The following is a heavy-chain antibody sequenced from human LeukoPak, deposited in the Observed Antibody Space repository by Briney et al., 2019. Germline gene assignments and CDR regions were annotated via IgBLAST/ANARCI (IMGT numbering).Heavy chain of an antibody. CDR3: ARGAVAGAHFDY. J-gene: IGHJ4*02. D-gene: IGHD1-26*01. Sequence: PGGSLRLSCAASGFTFSSYGIYWVRQAPGKGLEWVAFIWYDGSDKYYADSVKGRFTISRDNAKNTLYLQMNSLRDEDAAVYYCARGAVAGAHFDYWGPGTLVTVSS. CDR1: GFTFSSYG. V-gene: IGHV3-33*01. CDR2: IWYDGSDK.